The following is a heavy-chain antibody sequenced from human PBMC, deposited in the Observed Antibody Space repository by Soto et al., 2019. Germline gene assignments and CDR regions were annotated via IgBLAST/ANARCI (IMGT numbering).Heavy chain of an antibody. Sequence: SVKVSCKASGGTFSSYAISWVRQAPGQGLEWMGGIIPIFGTANYAQKFQGRVTITADESTSTTYMELSSLRSEDTAVYYCAREGLGYCSSTSCYPRKFNWFDPWGQGTLVTVSS. CDR2: IIPIFGTA. CDR1: GGTFSSYA. J-gene: IGHJ5*02. CDR3: AREGLGYCSSTSCYPRKFNWFDP. V-gene: IGHV1-69*13. D-gene: IGHD2-2*01.